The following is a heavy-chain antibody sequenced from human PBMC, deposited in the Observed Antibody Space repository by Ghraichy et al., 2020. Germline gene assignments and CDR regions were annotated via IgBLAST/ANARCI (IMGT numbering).Heavy chain of an antibody. D-gene: IGHD4-23*01. CDR3: ARRFGGTSRIAY. CDR2: FYYTGST. V-gene: IGHV4-39*01. CDR1: GGSVSSSSYF. Sequence: SETLSLTCTVSGGSVSSSSYFWAWIRQPPGKGLEWIGNFYYTGSTYYNPSLKSRVTISVDTSKNQFSLNLTSVTAADTSVYYCARRFGGTSRIAYWGRGTLVTVAS. J-gene: IGHJ4*02.